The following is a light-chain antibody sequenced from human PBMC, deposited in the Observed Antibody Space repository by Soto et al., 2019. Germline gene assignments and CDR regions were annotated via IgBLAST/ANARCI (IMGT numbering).Light chain of an antibody. Sequence: QSVLTQPASVSGSPVQSITISCTGTSRDVGAYYYVSWYLQYPDKAPQLLIYYVDHRPSGVSSRFYGSKSGNTASLTISGLQAEDEGDYYCRSYAEGXIYFVGTGTKVXV. CDR3: RSYAEGXIYF. V-gene: IGLV2-14*03. CDR1: SRDVGAYYY. CDR2: YVD. J-gene: IGLJ1*01.